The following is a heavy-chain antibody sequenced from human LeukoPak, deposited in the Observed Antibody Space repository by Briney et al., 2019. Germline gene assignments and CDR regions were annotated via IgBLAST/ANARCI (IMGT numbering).Heavy chain of an antibody. CDR2: IIPILGIE. Sequence: SVKVSCKASGGTFSSYASSWVRQAPGQGLEWMGRIIPILGIESYAQRFQDRVTITADKSTSTAYMELSSLRSGDTAVYYCARSGYSSGWCDYWGQGTLVTVSS. CDR3: ARSGYSSGWCDY. V-gene: IGHV1-69*04. J-gene: IGHJ4*02. D-gene: IGHD6-19*01. CDR1: GGTFSSYA.